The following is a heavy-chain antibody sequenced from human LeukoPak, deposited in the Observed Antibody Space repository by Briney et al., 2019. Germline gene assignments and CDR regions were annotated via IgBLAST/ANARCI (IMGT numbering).Heavy chain of an antibody. CDR2: IKQDGSEK. J-gene: IGHJ4*02. CDR1: GFTFSSYW. D-gene: IGHD1-1*01. CDR3: AKDTTGSYQRAFDY. Sequence: GGSLRLSCAASGFTFSSYWMSWVRQAPGKGLEWVANIKQDGSEKYYVDSVKGRFTISRDNSKNTLYLQVNSLRAEDTAVYYCAKDTTGSYQRAFDYWGQGTLVTVSS. V-gene: IGHV3-7*01.